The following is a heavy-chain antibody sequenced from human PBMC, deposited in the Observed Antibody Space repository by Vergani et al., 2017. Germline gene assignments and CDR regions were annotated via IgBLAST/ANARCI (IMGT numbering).Heavy chain of an antibody. CDR3: AKDCSYDSSGYYFDAFDI. CDR1: GFTFSNYA. CDR2: ISGSGGST. J-gene: IGHJ3*02. V-gene: IGHV3-23*01. Sequence: EVQLLESGGGLVQPGGSLRLSCAASGFTFSNYAMSWVRQAPGKGLEWVSAISGSGGSTYYEDSVKGRFTISRDNSKNTLYLQMNSLRAEDTAVYYCAKDCSYDSSGYYFDAFDIWGQGTMVTVSS. D-gene: IGHD3-22*01.